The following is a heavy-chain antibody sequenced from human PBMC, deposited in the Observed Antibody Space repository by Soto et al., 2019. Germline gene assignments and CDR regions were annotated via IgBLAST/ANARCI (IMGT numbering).Heavy chain of an antibody. CDR2: ISAYNGNT. CDR3: ARGGGRSGYDSDY. CDR1: GYTFTSYG. V-gene: IGHV1-18*01. Sequence: ASVKFSCKASGYTFTSYGISWVRQAPGQGLEWMGWISAYNGNTKYSQKFQGRVTITRDTSASTAYMELSSLRSEDTAVYYCARGGGRSGYDSDYWGQGTLVTVSS. J-gene: IGHJ4*02. D-gene: IGHD5-12*01.